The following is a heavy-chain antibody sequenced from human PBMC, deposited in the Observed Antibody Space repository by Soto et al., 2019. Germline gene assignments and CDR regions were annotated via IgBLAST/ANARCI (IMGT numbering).Heavy chain of an antibody. CDR3: AKDFGCSGGSCYAYYYYMDV. D-gene: IGHD2-15*01. CDR1: GFTFSSYA. CDR2: ISGSGGST. J-gene: IGHJ6*03. Sequence: GGSLRLSRAASGFTFSSYAMSWVRQAPGKGLEWVSAISGSGGSTYYADSVKGRFTISRDNSKNTLYLQMNSLRAEDTAVYYCAKDFGCSGGSCYAYYYYMDVWGKGTTVTVSS. V-gene: IGHV3-23*01.